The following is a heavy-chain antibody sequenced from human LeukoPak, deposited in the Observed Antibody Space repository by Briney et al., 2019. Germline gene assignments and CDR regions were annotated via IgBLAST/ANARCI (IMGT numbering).Heavy chain of an antibody. V-gene: IGHV4-38-2*02. CDR2: IYHSGST. D-gene: IGHD3-22*01. Sequence: PSETLSLTCSVSGYSLSSGYYWGWIRPPPAKGLEWIGIIYHSGSTYYNPSLKSRVTTSVDTSKNKSSLTLSSVPAADTAVYYCARVFGYFYDSSGYYYVGGYFDYWGQGTLVTVSS. CDR3: ARVFGYFYDSSGYYYVGGYFDY. J-gene: IGHJ4*02. CDR1: GYSLSSGYY.